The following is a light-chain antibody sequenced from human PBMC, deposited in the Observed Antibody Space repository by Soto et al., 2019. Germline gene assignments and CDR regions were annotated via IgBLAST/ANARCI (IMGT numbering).Light chain of an antibody. Sequence: QSALTQPPSASGTPGQRVTISCSGGSPNIGSYTVNWYQQFPGTAPKLLIYNNNQRPSGVPDRFSGSKSGTSASLAISGLQSEDEADYYCAAWDDSMDGYVFGSGTKVTVL. V-gene: IGLV1-44*01. CDR3: AAWDDSMDGYV. CDR2: NNN. CDR1: SPNIGSYT. J-gene: IGLJ1*01.